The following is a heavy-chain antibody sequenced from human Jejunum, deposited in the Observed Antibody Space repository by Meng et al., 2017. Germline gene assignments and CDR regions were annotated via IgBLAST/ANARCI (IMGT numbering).Heavy chain of an antibody. CDR3: ARDHWGSLDY. CDR2: ASP. V-gene: IGHV4-61*08. Sequence: QVQRQESGPGLVRPSETLSLICAVSGGSVSSSGYQWGWIRQPPGKGLEWIGYASPNYNPSLKSRVTISVDTSKNQFSLKLTSVTAADTAVYYCARDHWGSLDYWGQGVLVTVSS. CDR1: GGSVSSSGYQ. D-gene: IGHD7-27*01. J-gene: IGHJ4*02.